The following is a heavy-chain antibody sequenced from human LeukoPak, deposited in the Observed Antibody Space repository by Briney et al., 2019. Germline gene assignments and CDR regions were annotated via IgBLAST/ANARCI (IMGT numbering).Heavy chain of an antibody. CDR2: IYSGGST. CDR3: AGRTYYYDSSGYYTVVEY. Sequence: GGSLRLSCAASGFTVSSNYMSWVRQAPGKGLEWVSVIYSGGSTYYADSVKGRFTISRDNSKNTLYLQMNSLRAEDTAVYYCAGRTYYYDSSGYYTVVEYWGQGTLVTVSS. J-gene: IGHJ4*02. V-gene: IGHV3-66*01. D-gene: IGHD3-22*01. CDR1: GFTVSSNY.